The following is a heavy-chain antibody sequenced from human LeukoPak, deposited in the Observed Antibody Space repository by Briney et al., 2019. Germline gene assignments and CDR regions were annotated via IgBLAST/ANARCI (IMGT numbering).Heavy chain of an antibody. CDR3: ARGLGVWGSYRLTPYYFDY. J-gene: IGHJ4*02. CDR2: INHSGST. V-gene: IGHV4-34*01. D-gene: IGHD3-16*02. Sequence: SETLSLTCAVYGGSFSGYYWSWIRQPPGKGLEWIGEINHSGSTNYNPSLKSRVTISVDTSKNQFSLKLSSVTAADTAVYYCARGLGVWGSYRLTPYYFDYWGQGTLVTVSS. CDR1: GGSFSGYY.